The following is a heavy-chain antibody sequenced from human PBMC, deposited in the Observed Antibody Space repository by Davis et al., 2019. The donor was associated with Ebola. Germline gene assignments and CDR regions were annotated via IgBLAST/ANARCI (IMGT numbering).Heavy chain of an antibody. V-gene: IGHV3-23*01. D-gene: IGHD1-1*01. Sequence: PGGSLRLSCAASGFMFSRYVMTWVRQAPGKGLEWVSDISVTGGATNYADSVKGRFTISRDDSKDTLYLQMNSLRAEDTAIYYCAKVSVERRFRKLLAWFDPWGQGTLVTVSS. CDR1: GFMFSRYV. J-gene: IGHJ5*02. CDR3: AKVSVERRFRKLLAWFDP. CDR2: ISVTGGAT.